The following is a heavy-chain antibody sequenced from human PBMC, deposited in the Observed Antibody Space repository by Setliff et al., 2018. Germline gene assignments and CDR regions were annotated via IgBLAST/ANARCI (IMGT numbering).Heavy chain of an antibody. V-gene: IGHV4-38-2*01. CDR3: ARHRAVAGAYYFDF. J-gene: IGHJ4*02. CDR1: VYSISRDCH. CDR2: IYYSGNT. Sequence: SETLSLTCGVSVYSISRDCHWGWIRQPPGKGLEWIGSIYYSGNTYYNASLKGRVTISGDTSKNQFSLKLTAVTAADTAIYYCARHRAVAGAYYFDFWGQGTLVTVSS. D-gene: IGHD6-19*01.